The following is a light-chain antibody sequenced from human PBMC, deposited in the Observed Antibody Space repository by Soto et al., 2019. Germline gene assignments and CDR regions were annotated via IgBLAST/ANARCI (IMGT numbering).Light chain of an antibody. J-gene: IGLJ2*01. CDR2: EAS. CDR1: SSDVGSYNL. Sequence: QSVLTQPASVSGSPGQSITISCTGTSSDVGSYNLVSWYQQRPGKAPKLMIYEASKRPSGVSNRFSGSKSGNTASLTISGLQAEDEADYYCCSYAGSSTLLFGGGTQLTVL. V-gene: IGLV2-23*01. CDR3: CSYAGSSTLL.